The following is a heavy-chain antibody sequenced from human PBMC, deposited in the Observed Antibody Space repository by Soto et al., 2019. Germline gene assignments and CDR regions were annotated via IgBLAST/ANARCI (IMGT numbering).Heavy chain of an antibody. Sequence: GXSVKVYCKASCYTFTRYGISWVRQAPGQGLEWMGWISAYNGNTNYAQKLQGRVTMTTDTSTSTAYMELRSLRSDDTAVYYCAREWVSLPHFDYWGQGTLVTVSS. V-gene: IGHV1-18*01. CDR2: ISAYNGNT. CDR3: AREWVSLPHFDY. D-gene: IGHD1-26*01. CDR1: CYTFTRYG. J-gene: IGHJ4*02.